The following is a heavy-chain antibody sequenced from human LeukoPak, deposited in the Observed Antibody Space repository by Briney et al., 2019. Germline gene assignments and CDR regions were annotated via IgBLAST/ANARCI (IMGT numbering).Heavy chain of an antibody. CDR1: GYTFTSYD. J-gene: IGHJ4*02. V-gene: IGHV1-8*01. D-gene: IGHD1-7*01. CDR3: ARDLELKTTFDY. CDR2: MNPNSGNT. Sequence: ASVKVSCKASGYTFTSYDINWVRQATGQGLEWMGWMNPNSGNTGYAQKFQGRVTMTRNTSISTAYMELRSLRSDDTAVYYCARDLELKTTFDYWGQGTLVTVSS.